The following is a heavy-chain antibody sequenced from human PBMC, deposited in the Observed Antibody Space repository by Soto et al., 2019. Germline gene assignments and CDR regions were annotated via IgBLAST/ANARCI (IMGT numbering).Heavy chain of an antibody. Sequence: PLETLCLTCAVYGGSFSGYYWSWIRQPPGKGLEWVGEITHSGSTNYNRSLKSRVTISVDTSKNQFFLKLSSVTAADTAVYYCESWCSRSDYLHRFDYWGQRTLGTVSS. CDR3: ESWCSRSDYLHRFDY. D-gene: IGHD4-17*01. CDR1: GGSFSGYY. V-gene: IGHV4-34*01. J-gene: IGHJ4*02. CDR2: ITHSGST.